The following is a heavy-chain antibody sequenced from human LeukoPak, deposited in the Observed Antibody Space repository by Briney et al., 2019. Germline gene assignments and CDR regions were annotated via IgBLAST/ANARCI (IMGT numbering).Heavy chain of an antibody. J-gene: IGHJ4*02. CDR1: GYTFTGYY. CDR3: ARARGWYNDY. CDR2: IYPNSGGT. V-gene: IGHV1-2*02. D-gene: IGHD6-19*01. Sequence: ASVKVSCKASGYTFTGYYMHWVQQAPGQGLEWMGWIYPNSGGTNYAQRFQGRVTMTRDTSISTVYMELSRLRFDDTAVYYCARARGWYNDYWDQGTLVTVSS.